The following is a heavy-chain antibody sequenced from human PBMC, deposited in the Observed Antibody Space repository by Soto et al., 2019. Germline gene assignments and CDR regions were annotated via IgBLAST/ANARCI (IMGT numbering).Heavy chain of an antibody. CDR3: AKADDYHGSESYFPLDY. D-gene: IGHD3-10*01. J-gene: IGHJ4*02. CDR1: GFTFSTYA. V-gene: IGHV3-23*01. Sequence: EVQLLESGGVLVQPGGSLRLSCAASGFTFSTYAMTWVRQAPGKGLEWVSSISGSGGRTYYADSVKGRFTISRDNSKNTLYLQTNSLRAEDTAVYYCAKADDYHGSESYFPLDYWGQGTLVPVSS. CDR2: ISGSGGRT.